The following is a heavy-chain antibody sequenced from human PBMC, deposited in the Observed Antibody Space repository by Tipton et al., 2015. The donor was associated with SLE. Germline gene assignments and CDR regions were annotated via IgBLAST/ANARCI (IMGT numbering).Heavy chain of an antibody. J-gene: IGHJ4*02. V-gene: IGHV4-34*01. CDR2: INHSGST. Sequence: TLSLTCAVYGGSSSGYYGSWIRQPPGKGLEWIGEINHSGSTNYNPPLKSRVNISVDTSKNQFSLVLSSVTAADTAVYYCAGGSSWSFDYWGQGTLVNVSS. D-gene: IGHD6-13*01. CDR1: GGSSSGYY. CDR3: AGGSSWSFDY.